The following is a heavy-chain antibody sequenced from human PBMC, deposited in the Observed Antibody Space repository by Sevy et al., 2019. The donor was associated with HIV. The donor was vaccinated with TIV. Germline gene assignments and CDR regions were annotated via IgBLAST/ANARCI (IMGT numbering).Heavy chain of an antibody. D-gene: IGHD3-10*01. CDR1: GFTFSSYA. CDR2: ISGSGGST. V-gene: IGHV3-23*01. J-gene: IGHJ6*03. CDR3: AKILGSYGSGSYFVGKAPNYYYYYMDV. Sequence: GGSLRLSCAASGFTFSSYAMSWVRQAPGKGLEWVSAISGSGGSTYYADSVKGRFTISRDNSKNTLYLQMNSLGAEDTAVYYCAKILGSYGSGSYFVGKAPNYYYYYMDVWGKGTTVTVSS.